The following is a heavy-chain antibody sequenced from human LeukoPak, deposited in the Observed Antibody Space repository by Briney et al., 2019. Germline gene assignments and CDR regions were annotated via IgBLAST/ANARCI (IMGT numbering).Heavy chain of an antibody. Sequence: PGGSLRLSCAASGFTFSSYWMNWVRQAPGKGLVWVSRIASDGSSTTYADSVKGRFSISRDNAKNSLYLQMNSLRAEDTAVYYCASSHRGYYYDSSGYYYWGQGTLVTVSS. V-gene: IGHV3-74*01. D-gene: IGHD3-22*01. CDR2: IASDGSST. CDR3: ASSHRGYYYDSSGYYY. J-gene: IGHJ4*02. CDR1: GFTFSSYW.